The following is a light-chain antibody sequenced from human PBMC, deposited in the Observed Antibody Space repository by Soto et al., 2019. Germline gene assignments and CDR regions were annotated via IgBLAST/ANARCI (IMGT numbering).Light chain of an antibody. V-gene: IGKV1-5*01. Sequence: DIQMTQSPSTLSASLGDRVTITCRAGQSISSWLSCYQHKPGKAPKLLIYDASSLESGVPSRFSGSGSGTEFTLTISSLQPDDFATYYCQQYNSYPWTFGQGTKVDI. CDR3: QQYNSYPWT. J-gene: IGKJ1*01. CDR2: DAS. CDR1: QSISSW.